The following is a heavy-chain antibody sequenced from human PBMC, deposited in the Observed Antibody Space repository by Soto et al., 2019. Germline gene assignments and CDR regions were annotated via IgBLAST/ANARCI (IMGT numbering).Heavy chain of an antibody. V-gene: IGHV3-20*04. CDR3: AKVSSSWYAGFFDL. Sequence: GGSLRLSCAASGFTVSGNDRSWVRQAPGKGLEWVSGISWNSGGIGYADSVKGRFTISRDNAKNSLYLQMNTLRVEDTAVYYCAKVSSSWYAGFFDLWGQGTLVTVSS. CDR1: GFTVSGND. CDR2: ISWNSGGI. J-gene: IGHJ4*02. D-gene: IGHD6-13*01.